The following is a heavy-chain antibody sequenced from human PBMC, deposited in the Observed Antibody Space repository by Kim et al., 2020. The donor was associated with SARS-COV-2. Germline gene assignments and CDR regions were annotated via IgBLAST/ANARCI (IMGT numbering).Heavy chain of an antibody. V-gene: IGHV3-20*01. CDR1: GFTFDDYG. CDR2: INWNGRST. J-gene: IGHJ6*02. Sequence: GGSLRLSCAASGFTFDDYGMSWVRQAPGKGLEWVSTINWNGRSTAYVNSVKGRFTISRDNAKKSLYLQMNSLRAEDTALYHCTRVVARTSSWNQPLHYSYGVDVWGQGTTVTVSS. CDR3: TRVVARTSSWNQPLHYSYGVDV. D-gene: IGHD2-2*01.